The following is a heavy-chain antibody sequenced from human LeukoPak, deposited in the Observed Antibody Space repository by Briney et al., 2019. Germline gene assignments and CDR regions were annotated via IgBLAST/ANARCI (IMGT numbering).Heavy chain of an antibody. CDR3: ARAPGNYVHWFDP. J-gene: IGHJ5*02. Sequence: ASVKVSCKASGYTFTSYGISWVRQAPGQGLGWMGWISAYNGNTNYPQKLQGRLTMTRNTSINTAYMELSSLRSEDTAVYYCARAPGNYVHWFDPWGQGTLVTVSS. D-gene: IGHD3-10*02. V-gene: IGHV1-18*01. CDR2: ISAYNGNT. CDR1: GYTFTSYG.